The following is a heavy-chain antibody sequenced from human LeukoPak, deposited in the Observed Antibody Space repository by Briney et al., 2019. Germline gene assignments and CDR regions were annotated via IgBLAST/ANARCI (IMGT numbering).Heavy chain of an antibody. V-gene: IGHV3-7*01. CDR3: ARDRGTMIVVDNYYGMDV. CDR2: IKQDGSEK. Sequence: GSLRLSCAASGFTFSSYWMSWVRQAPGKGLEWVANIKQDGSEKYYVDSVKGRFTISRDNAKNSLYLQMNSLRAEDTAVYYCARDRGTMIVVDNYYGMDVWGQGTTVTVSS. J-gene: IGHJ6*02. D-gene: IGHD3-22*01. CDR1: GFTFSSYW.